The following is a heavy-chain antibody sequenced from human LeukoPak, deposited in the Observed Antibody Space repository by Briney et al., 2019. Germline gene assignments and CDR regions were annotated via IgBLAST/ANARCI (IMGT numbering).Heavy chain of an antibody. CDR1: GFTFSYYG. CDR3: AKGGRTDTFDY. J-gene: IGHJ4*02. CDR2: ISGSGGST. D-gene: IGHD3-16*01. V-gene: IGHV3-23*01. Sequence: GGSLRLSCAASGFTFSYYGMHWVRQAPGKGLEWVSAISGSGGSTYYADSVKGRFTISRDNSKNTLYLQMNSLRAEDTAVYYCAKGGRTDTFDYWGQGTLVTVSS.